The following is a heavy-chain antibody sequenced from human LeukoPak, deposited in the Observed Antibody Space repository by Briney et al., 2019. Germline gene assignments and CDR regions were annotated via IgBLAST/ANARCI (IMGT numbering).Heavy chain of an antibody. Sequence: GGSLRLSCAASGFTFSSYAMSWVRQAPGKGLEWVSYISSSSSTIYYADSVKGRFTISRDNAKNSLYLQMNSLRAEDTAVYYCARDGGVVVAATNYMDVWGKGTTVTVSS. CDR3: ARDGGVVVAATNYMDV. CDR2: ISSSSSTI. D-gene: IGHD2-15*01. J-gene: IGHJ6*03. CDR1: GFTFSSYA. V-gene: IGHV3-48*01.